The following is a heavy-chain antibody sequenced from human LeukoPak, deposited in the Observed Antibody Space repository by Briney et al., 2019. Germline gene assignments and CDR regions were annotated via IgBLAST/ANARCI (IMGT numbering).Heavy chain of an antibody. CDR1: GYTFTSYY. J-gene: IGHJ4*02. D-gene: IGHD3-22*01. CDR2: INPSGGST. V-gene: IGHV1-46*01. Sequence: ASVTVSCTASGYTFTSYYMHWVRQAPGQGLEWMGIINPSGGSTSYAQKFQGRVTMTRDTSTSTVYMELSSLRSEDTAVYYCAIDSSGYYYGGDYWGQGTLVTVSS. CDR3: AIDSSGYYYGGDY.